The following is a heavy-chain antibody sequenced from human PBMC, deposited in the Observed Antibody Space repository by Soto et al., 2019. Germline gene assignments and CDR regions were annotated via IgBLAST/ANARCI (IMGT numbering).Heavy chain of an antibody. Sequence: QVQLVQSGAEVEKPGASVRVSCKASGYTFTTYDISWVRQAPGQGLEWMGWISRNNGNTNYAQKVQGRVTMTTDTSTSTAYRELRSLRSDDTAVYYCARGGSGSGYDYWGQGTLVTVSS. CDR1: GYTFTTYD. J-gene: IGHJ4*02. CDR2: ISRNNGNT. D-gene: IGHD3-10*01. V-gene: IGHV1-18*01. CDR3: ARGGSGSGYDY.